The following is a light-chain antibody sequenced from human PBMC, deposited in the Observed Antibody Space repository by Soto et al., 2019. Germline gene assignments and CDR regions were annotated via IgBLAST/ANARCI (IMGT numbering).Light chain of an antibody. CDR1: QSVSSSY. CDR2: GAT. J-gene: IGKJ1*01. V-gene: IGKV3-20*01. Sequence: EIVLTQSPGTLSLSPGERATLSCRASQSVSSSYLAWYQQKPGQAPRLLIYGATSRATGIPDRFSGSGSGTNFTLTISTLEPEGFAVYYCQQYGSSPRTFGQGTKVEIK. CDR3: QQYGSSPRT.